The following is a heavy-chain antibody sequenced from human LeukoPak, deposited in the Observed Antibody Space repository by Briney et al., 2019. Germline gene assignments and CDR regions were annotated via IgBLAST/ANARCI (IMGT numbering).Heavy chain of an antibody. CDR1: GGPFSDYY. V-gene: IGHV4-34*01. D-gene: IGHD5/OR15-5a*01. CDR2: INHSGST. CDR3: ARGFFSHRSPGLPYFDH. Sequence: SETLSLTCAVSGGPFSDYYWTWIRQPPGKGLQWIGEINHSGSTNYDPSLKNRVLISVDTSKNQFSLKVTSVTAADTAVYYCARGFFSHRSPGLPYFDHWGQGALVTVSS. J-gene: IGHJ4*02.